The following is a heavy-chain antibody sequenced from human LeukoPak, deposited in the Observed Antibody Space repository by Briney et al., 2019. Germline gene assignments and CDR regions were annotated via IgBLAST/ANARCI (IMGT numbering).Heavy chain of an antibody. J-gene: IGHJ3*02. V-gene: IGHV4-59*12. CDR1: GGSISSSY. Sequence: PSETLSLTCTVSGGSISSSYWSWIRQPPGKGLEWIGNIFYSGSTYYSPSVKSRVTISLDTSRNQFSLKLDSVTAADTAVYYCAKSNGYGLVDIWGQGTMVTVSS. CDR3: AKSNGYGLVDI. D-gene: IGHD3-10*01. CDR2: IFYSGST.